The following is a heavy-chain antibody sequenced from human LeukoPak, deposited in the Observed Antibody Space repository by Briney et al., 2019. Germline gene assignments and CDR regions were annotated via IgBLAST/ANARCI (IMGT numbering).Heavy chain of an antibody. Sequence: PGGSLRLSCAASGFTFSSYCMDWVRQTPGKGLEWVSSISSSSYIYYADSVKGRFTISRDNAKNSLYLQMNSLRAEDTAVYYCARHLSGVTGYTYGRGIDYWGQGTLVTVSS. CDR2: ISSSSYI. V-gene: IGHV3-21*01. CDR1: GFTFSSYC. D-gene: IGHD5-18*01. J-gene: IGHJ4*02. CDR3: ARHLSGVTGYTYGRGIDY.